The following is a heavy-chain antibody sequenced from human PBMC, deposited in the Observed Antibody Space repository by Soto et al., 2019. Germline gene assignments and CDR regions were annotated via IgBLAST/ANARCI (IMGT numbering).Heavy chain of an antibody. D-gene: IGHD6-19*01. J-gene: IGHJ2*01. CDR3: ARPHKADPLYWYFDI. CDR1: GGTFSSYA. CDR2: IIPIFGTA. Sequence: SVKVSCKASGGTFSSYAISWVRQAPGQGLEWMGGIIPIFGTANYAQKFQGRVTITADESTSTAYMELSSLRSEDTAVYYCARPHKADPLYWYFDIWGRGTLVTVSS. V-gene: IGHV1-69*13.